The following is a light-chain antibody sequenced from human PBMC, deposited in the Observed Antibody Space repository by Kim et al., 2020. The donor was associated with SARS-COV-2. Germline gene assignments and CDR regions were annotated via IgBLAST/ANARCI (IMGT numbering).Light chain of an antibody. CDR1: QSISSSY. CDR2: GAG. J-gene: IGKJ1*01. CDR3: QQFASAPRT. Sequence: SPGERATLSCRASQSISSSYLAWYQQKPGQAPRLLVFGAGSRATGIPDRFSGSGSGTDFTLSISRLEPEDFAVYYCQQFASAPRTFGQGTKVDIK. V-gene: IGKV3-20*01.